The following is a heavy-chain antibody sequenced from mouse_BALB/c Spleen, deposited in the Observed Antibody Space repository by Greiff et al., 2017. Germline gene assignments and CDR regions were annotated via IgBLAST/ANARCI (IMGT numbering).Heavy chain of an antibody. CDR3: TRDDYDWFAY. Sequence: QVQLQQSGAELVRPGASVTLSCKASGYTFTDYEMHWVKQTPVHGLEWIGAIDPETGGTAYNQKFKGKATLTADKSSSTAYMELRSLTSEDSAVYYCTRDDYDWFAYWGQGTLVTVSA. CDR2: IDPETGGT. CDR1: GYTFTDYE. J-gene: IGHJ3*01. V-gene: IGHV1-15*01. D-gene: IGHD2-4*01.